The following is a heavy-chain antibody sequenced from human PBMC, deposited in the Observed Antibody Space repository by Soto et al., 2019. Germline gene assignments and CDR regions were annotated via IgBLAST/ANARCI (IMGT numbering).Heavy chain of an antibody. V-gene: IGHV3-21*01. CDR3: ARPNTDGDYGEEGFDY. D-gene: IGHD4-17*01. J-gene: IGHJ4*02. Sequence: EVQLVESGGGLVKPGGSLRLSCAASGFTFSSYSMNWVRQAPGKGLEWVSSISSSSSYIYYADSVKGRFTISRDNAKNSLYLQMNSLRAEDTAVYYCARPNTDGDYGEEGFDYWGQGTLVTVSS. CDR2: ISSSSSYI. CDR1: GFTFSSYS.